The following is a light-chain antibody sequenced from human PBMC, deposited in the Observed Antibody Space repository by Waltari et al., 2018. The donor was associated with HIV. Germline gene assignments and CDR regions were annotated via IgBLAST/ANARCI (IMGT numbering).Light chain of an antibody. J-gene: IGKJ1*01. CDR3: HQYGLSPKT. Sequence: EIVLTQSPGTLSFSPGERATLSCRTSQTVRSSYVAWYQQRPGQAPRLVIFGASSRATGIPDRFSGSGSGTDFTLTISRLEPEDSATYYCHQYGLSPKTFGQGTNVEIK. CDR1: QTVRSSY. V-gene: IGKV3-20*01. CDR2: GAS.